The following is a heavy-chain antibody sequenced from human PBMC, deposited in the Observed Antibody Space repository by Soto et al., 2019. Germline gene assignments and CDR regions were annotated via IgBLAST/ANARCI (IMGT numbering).Heavy chain of an antibody. CDR1: GFMFSDST. CDR2: ITNKATSYAT. D-gene: IGHD5-18*01. Sequence: EVQLVESGGGLVQPGGSLKLSCAASGFMFSDSTMHWVHQASGRGLEWVGRITNKATSYATSYAESVKGRFTISRDDSKNTAYLQMNSLKTEDTAVYWCFRSTADYWGQGTLVTVSS. CDR3: FRSTADY. V-gene: IGHV3-73*01. J-gene: IGHJ4*02.